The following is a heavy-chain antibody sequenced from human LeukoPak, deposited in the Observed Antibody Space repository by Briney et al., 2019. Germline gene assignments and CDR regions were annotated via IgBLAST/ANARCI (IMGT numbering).Heavy chain of an antibody. CDR1: GFTFTNNF. J-gene: IGHJ6*03. CDR3: ARDLGIAAAGTPSMDV. V-gene: IGHV3-7*01. D-gene: IGHD6-13*01. Sequence: AGGSLRLSCAASGFTFTNNFMSWVRQVPGKGLEWVANIKQDGSEKTYADSVRGRFTIFRDNAKDSVYLQMNSLRAEDSAIYYCARDLGIAAAGTPSMDVWGKGTTVTISS. CDR2: IKQDGSEK.